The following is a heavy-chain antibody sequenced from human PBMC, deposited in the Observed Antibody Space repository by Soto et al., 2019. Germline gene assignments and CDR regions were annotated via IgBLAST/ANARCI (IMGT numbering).Heavy chain of an antibody. D-gene: IGHD3-3*01. Sequence: ASVKVSCKTSGYTFTSYDINWVRQATGQGLEWMGWMNPNSGNSGYAQKFQGRVTMTRNTSISTAYMELSSLRSEDTAVYYCARGYDEVGMDVWGQGTTVTVSS. CDR3: ARGYDEVGMDV. J-gene: IGHJ6*02. CDR2: MNPNSGNS. CDR1: GYTFTSYD. V-gene: IGHV1-8*01.